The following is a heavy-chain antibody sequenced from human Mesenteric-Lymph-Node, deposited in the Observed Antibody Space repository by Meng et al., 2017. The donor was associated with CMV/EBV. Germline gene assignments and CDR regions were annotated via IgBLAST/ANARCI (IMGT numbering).Heavy chain of an antibody. CDR1: GFTFSSYA. V-gene: IGHV3-23*01. D-gene: IGHD6-13*01. CDR2: ISGSGTTT. CDR3: ATGTYSSSWYYFDY. Sequence: GGSLRLSCAASGFTFSSYAMSWVRQAPGKGLEWVSAISGSGTTTYYADSVKGRFSISRDNSKNTLYLQMNSLRAEDMAVYYCATGTYSSSWYYFDYWGQGTLVTVSS. J-gene: IGHJ4*02.